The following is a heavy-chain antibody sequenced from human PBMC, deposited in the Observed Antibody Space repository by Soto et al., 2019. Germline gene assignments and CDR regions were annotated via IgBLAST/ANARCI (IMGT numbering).Heavy chain of an antibody. CDR3: AKPGASSSSSFAY. CDR1: GFTFSGYG. V-gene: IGHV3-30*18. J-gene: IGHJ4*02. CDR2: ISYDGSNK. D-gene: IGHD6-6*01. Sequence: PGGSLRLSCAASGFTFSGYGMHWVRQAPGKGLEWVAVISYDGSNKYYADSVKGRFTISRDNSKNTLYLQMNSLRAEDTAVYYCAKPGASSSSSFAYWGQGTLVTVSS.